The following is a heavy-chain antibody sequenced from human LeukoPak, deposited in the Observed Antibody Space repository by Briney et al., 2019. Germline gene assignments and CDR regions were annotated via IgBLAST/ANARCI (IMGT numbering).Heavy chain of an antibody. CDR1: GFTFSSYA. V-gene: IGHV3-30-3*01. D-gene: IGHD6-13*01. CDR3: ARDGAGYSSSYGTSWFDP. Sequence: GGSLRLSCAASGFTFSSYAMHWVRQAPGKGLEWVAVISYDGSNKYYADSVKGRFTISRDNSKNTLYLQMNSLRAEDTAVYYCARDGAGYSSSYGTSWFDPWGQGTLVTVSS. J-gene: IGHJ5*02. CDR2: ISYDGSNK.